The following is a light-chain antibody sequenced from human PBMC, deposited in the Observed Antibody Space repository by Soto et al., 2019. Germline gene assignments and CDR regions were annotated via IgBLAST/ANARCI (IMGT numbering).Light chain of an antibody. CDR1: QSVSKRN. V-gene: IGKV3-20*01. CDR2: GAS. Sequence: IVLTQSPCTLSLSPGEKATLSSRADQSVSKRNLVWYQQKPGQAPRLLTFGASYRATGIPDRFSGSGSGTDFTLTISRLEPEDFAVYYCHQYESSPLSFGGGTEVVIK. J-gene: IGKJ4*01. CDR3: HQYESSPLS.